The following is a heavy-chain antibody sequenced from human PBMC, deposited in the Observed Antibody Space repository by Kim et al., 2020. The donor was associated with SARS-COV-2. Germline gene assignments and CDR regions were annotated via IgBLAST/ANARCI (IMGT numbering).Heavy chain of an antibody. Sequence: ASVKVSCKASGYTFTRYAMNWVRQAPGQGLEWMGWINTNNGNPTYAQGFTGRFVFSLDTSVSTAYLQISTLKAEYTALYYCARSYCCSASCHEPFDICGQGIMVSFSS. CDR3: ARSYCCSASCHEPFDI. J-gene: IGHJ3*02. V-gene: IGHV7-4-1*02. D-gene: IGHD2-2*01. CDR2: INTNNGNP. CDR1: GYTFTRYA.